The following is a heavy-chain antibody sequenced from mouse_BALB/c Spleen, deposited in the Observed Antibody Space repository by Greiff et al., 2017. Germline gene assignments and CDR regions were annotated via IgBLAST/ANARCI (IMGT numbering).Heavy chain of an antibody. D-gene: IGHD2-14*01. Sequence: EVKLMESGGGLVKPGGSLKLSCAASGFTFSDYYMYWVRQTPEKRLEWVATISDGGSYTYYPDSVKGRFTISRDNAKNNLYLQMSSLKSEDTAMYYCARNRRYDYFDYWGQGTTLTVSS. J-gene: IGHJ2*01. CDR2: ISDGGSYT. V-gene: IGHV5-4*02. CDR1: GFTFSDYY. CDR3: ARNRRYDYFDY.